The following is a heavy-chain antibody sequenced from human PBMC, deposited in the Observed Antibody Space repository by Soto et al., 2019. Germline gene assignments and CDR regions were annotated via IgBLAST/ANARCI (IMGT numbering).Heavy chain of an antibody. CDR2: IRSKANSYAT. CDR1: GFTFSGSA. J-gene: IGHJ4*02. Sequence: EVQLVESGGGLVQPGGSLKLSCAASGFTFSGSAMHWVRQASGKGLEWVGRIRSKANSYATAYAASVNGRFTISRDDSKNTAYLQMNSLKTEDTAVYYFTRLGGYGDYDYWGEGTLDTVSS. V-gene: IGHV3-73*01. CDR3: TRLGGYGDYDY. D-gene: IGHD4-17*01.